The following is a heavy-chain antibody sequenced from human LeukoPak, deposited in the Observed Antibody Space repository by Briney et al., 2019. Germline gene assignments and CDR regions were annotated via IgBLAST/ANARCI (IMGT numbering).Heavy chain of an antibody. CDR3: ASIPPSSSWYPVFDY. CDR1: GGSISSSSYY. J-gene: IGHJ4*02. Sequence: NSSETLSLTCTVSGGSISSSSYYWGWIRQPPGKGLEWIGSIYYSGSTYYNPSLKSRVTISVDTSKNQFSLKLSSVTAADTAVYYCASIPPSSSWYPVFDYWGQGTLVTVSS. CDR2: IYYSGST. D-gene: IGHD6-13*01. V-gene: IGHV4-39*07.